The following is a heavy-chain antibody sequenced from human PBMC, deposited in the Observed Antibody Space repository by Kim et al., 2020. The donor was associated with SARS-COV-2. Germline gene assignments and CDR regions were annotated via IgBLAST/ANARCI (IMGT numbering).Heavy chain of an antibody. J-gene: IGHJ4*02. CDR3: AKARYYDILTGLGDY. V-gene: IGHV3-23*01. CDR2: ISGSGGST. CDR1: GFTFSSYA. D-gene: IGHD3-9*01. Sequence: GGSLRLSCAASGFTFSSYAMSWVRQAPGKGLEWVSAISGSGGSTYYADSVKGRFTISRDNSKNTLYLQMNSLRAEDTAVYYCAKARYYDILTGLGDYWGQGTLVTVSS.